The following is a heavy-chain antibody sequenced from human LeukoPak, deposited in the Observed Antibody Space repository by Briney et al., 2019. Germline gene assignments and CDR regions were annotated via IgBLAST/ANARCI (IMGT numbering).Heavy chain of an antibody. V-gene: IGHV3-66*01. CDR1: GFTVSSNY. CDR3: ARDGLYDSSGLDY. CDR2: IYSGGST. D-gene: IGHD3-22*01. J-gene: IGHJ4*02. Sequence: GGSLRLSCAASGFTVSSNYMSWVRQAPGKGLEWVSVIYSGGSTYYADSVKGRFTISRDNSKNTLYLQMNSLRAEDTAVYYCARDGLYDSSGLDYWGQGTLVTVSS.